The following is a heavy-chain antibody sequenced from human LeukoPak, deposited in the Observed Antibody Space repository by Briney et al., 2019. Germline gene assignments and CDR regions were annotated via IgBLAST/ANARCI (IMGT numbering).Heavy chain of an antibody. CDR2: ISNSDYST. Sequence: GGSLRLSCAASGFTISANFMSWVRQAPGKGLEWVSTISNSDYSTYYADSVKGRFTISRANSENTLYLQMNSLRAEDTAVYYCASSSGWPHFDYWGQGTLVTVSS. D-gene: IGHD6-19*01. CDR1: GFTISANF. CDR3: ASSSGWPHFDY. V-gene: IGHV3-23*01. J-gene: IGHJ4*02.